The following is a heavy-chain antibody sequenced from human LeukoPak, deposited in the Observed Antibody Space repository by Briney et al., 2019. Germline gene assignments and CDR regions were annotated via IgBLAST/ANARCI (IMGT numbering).Heavy chain of an antibody. CDR2: IYYSGST. J-gene: IGHJ4*02. Sequence: SETLSLTCTVSGGSISSGDYYWSWIRQPPGKGLEWIGYIYYSGSTYYNPSLKSRVTMSVDTSKNQFSLKLSSVTAADTAVFYCARDRSGIAADWGQGILVTVSS. CDR1: GGSISSGDYY. CDR3: ARDRSGIAAD. V-gene: IGHV4-30-4*01. D-gene: IGHD1-26*01.